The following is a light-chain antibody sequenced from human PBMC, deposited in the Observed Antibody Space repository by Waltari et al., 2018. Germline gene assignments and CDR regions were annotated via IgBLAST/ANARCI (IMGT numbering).Light chain of an antibody. CDR2: GIF. Sequence: EIVLTQSPGTLSLSPGERATLSCSTSQSVSRALAWYQQKPGQPPRLLIYGIFNRATGIPDRFSGSGSGTDFSLTISRLEPEDFAVYYCQHYVMLPVTFGQGTRVEVK. J-gene: IGKJ1*01. CDR1: QSVSRA. CDR3: QHYVMLPVT. V-gene: IGKV3-20*01.